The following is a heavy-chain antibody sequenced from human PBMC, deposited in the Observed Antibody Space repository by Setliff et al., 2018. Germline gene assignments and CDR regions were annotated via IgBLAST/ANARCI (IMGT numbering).Heavy chain of an antibody. V-gene: IGHV1-18*01. CDR3: SRLVRFCTRTTCQRLSGDDF. J-gene: IGHJ4*02. CDR1: GYTFSDYG. CDR2: ISAHTGNT. D-gene: IGHD2-8*01. Sequence: ASVKVSCKTSGYTFSDYGIAWVRQAPGQGLEWMGWISAHTGNTFYSPKFHGRVTLTTDTSTSTAYMELRSLGSDDTAVYYCSRLVRFCTRTTCQRLSGDDFWGQGTLVTVSS.